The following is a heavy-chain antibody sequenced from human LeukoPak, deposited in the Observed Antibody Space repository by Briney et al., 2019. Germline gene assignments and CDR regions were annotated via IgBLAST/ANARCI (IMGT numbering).Heavy chain of an antibody. CDR3: ARDPPNWGFGL. CDR2: ISPSSDTI. J-gene: IGHJ1*01. Sequence: GGCLRLSCAASGFTFSDYSMNWVRQAPGKGLEWISYISPSSDTIYYADSVRGRFTISRDNAKRSLYLRMNSLRADDTALYYCARDPPNWGFGLWGQGTLVTVSS. D-gene: IGHD7-27*01. V-gene: IGHV3-48*01. CDR1: GFTFSDYS.